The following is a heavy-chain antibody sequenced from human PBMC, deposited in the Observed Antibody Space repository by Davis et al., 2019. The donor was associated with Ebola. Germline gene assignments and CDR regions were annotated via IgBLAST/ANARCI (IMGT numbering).Heavy chain of an antibody. Sequence: GESLKISCKGSGYSFTSYWVAWVRQMPGKGLEWMGIIYPGDSDTRYSPSFQGQVTISADKSITAAYLQWRSLKASDTAMYYCARRGWHALYFDLWGRGTLVTVSS. J-gene: IGHJ2*01. CDR3: ARRGWHALYFDL. CDR2: IYPGDSDT. D-gene: IGHD3-16*01. CDR1: GYSFTSYW. V-gene: IGHV5-51*01.